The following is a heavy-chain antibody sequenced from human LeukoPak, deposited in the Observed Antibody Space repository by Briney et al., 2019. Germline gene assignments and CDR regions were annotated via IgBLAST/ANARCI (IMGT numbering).Heavy chain of an antibody. D-gene: IGHD6-13*01. V-gene: IGHV4-59*01. CDR2: IYYSGST. Sequence: PSETLSLTCTVSGGSISSYYWSWIRQPPGKGLGWIGYIYYSGSTNYNPSLKSRVTISVDTSKNQFSLKLSSVTAADTAVYYCARDRYSSSWYKMDYYYYMDVWGKGTTVTVSS. CDR3: ARDRYSSSWYKMDYYYYMDV. J-gene: IGHJ6*03. CDR1: GGSISSYY.